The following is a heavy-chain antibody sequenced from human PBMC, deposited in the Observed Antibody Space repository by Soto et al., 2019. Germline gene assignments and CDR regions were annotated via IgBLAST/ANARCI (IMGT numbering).Heavy chain of an antibody. CDR1: GFSLSTSGVG. CDR3: AHSGIMVTFGGVIGTFDY. CDR2: IYWDDDK. V-gene: IGHV2-5*02. J-gene: IGHJ4*02. D-gene: IGHD3-16*02. Sequence: QITLKESGPTLVKPTQTLTLTCTFSGFSLSTSGVGVGWIRQPPGKALEWLALIYWDDDKRYSPSLKSRLTITKDTSKNQVVLTMTNMDPVDTATYYCAHSGIMVTFGGVIGTFDYWGQGPLVTVSS.